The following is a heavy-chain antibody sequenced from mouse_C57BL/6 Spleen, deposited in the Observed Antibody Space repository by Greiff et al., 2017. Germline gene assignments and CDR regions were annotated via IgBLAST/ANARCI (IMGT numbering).Heavy chain of an antibody. V-gene: IGHV1-69*01. CDR3: ARRVYYGNYGFDY. CDR2: IDPSDSYT. Sequence: VQLQQSGAELVMPGASVKLSCKASGYTFTSYWMHWVKQRPGQGLEWIGEIDPSDSYTNYNQKFKGKSTLTVDKSSSTAYMQLSSLTSEDSAVYYCARRVYYGNYGFDYWGQGTTLTVSS. J-gene: IGHJ2*01. D-gene: IGHD2-1*01. CDR1: GYTFTSYW.